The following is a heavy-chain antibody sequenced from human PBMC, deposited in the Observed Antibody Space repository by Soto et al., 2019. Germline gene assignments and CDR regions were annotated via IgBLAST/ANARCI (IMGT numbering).Heavy chain of an antibody. Sequence: PGGSLRLSCAASGFTFSSYAMSWVRQAPGKGLEWVSAISGSGGSTYYADSVKGRSTISRDNSKNTLYLQMNSLRPEDTAVYYCASSGWYPPHWFDPWGQGTLVTVSS. D-gene: IGHD6-19*01. CDR1: GFTFSSYA. CDR3: ASSGWYPPHWFDP. J-gene: IGHJ5*02. CDR2: ISGSGGST. V-gene: IGHV3-23*01.